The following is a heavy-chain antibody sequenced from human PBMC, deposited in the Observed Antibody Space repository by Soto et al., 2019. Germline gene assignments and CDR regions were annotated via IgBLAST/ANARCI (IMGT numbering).Heavy chain of an antibody. J-gene: IGHJ3*02. CDR1: GGSISSYY. Sequence: PSGTLSLTCTVSGGSISSYYWSWIRQPPGKGLEWIGFIYYSGSTNYNPSLKSRVTISVDTSKNQFSLKLNSVTAADTAVYYCARPYSSGWYAAFDIWGQGTMVTVSS. D-gene: IGHD6-19*01. V-gene: IGHV4-59*08. CDR3: ARPYSSGWYAAFDI. CDR2: IYYSGST.